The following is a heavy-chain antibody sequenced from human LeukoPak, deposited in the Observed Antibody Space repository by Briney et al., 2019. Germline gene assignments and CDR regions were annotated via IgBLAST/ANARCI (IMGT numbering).Heavy chain of an antibody. J-gene: IGHJ4*02. V-gene: IGHV3-30*02. D-gene: IGHD7-27*01. CDR3: VQDRDWGFGY. Sequence: GSLRLSCAASGFTYRNYGMHWVRRAPGKGLEWVTFIRNDGSGKYYADSVRGRFTISRDDSKSTLYLQMNSLRAEDTAVNHCVQDRDWGFGYWGRGTLVTVSS. CDR2: IRNDGSGK. CDR1: GFTYRNYG.